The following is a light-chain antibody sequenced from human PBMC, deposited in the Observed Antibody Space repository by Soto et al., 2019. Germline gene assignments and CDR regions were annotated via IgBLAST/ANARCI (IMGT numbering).Light chain of an antibody. CDR3: QQYSRYSWT. V-gene: IGKV1-5*01. J-gene: IGKJ1*01. CDR2: DAT. CDR1: QSISYS. Sequence: DIQMTQSPSTLSASGGDRVTITFRASQSISYSLAWYQQKPGKAPKLLIYDATSLESGVPSRFSGSGSGTEFTLTISSLQPDDFTTYYCQQYSRYSWTFGQGTKVDIK.